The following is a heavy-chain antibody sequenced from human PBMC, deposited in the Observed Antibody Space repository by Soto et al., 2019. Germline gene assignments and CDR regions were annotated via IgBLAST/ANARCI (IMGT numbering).Heavy chain of an antibody. CDR1: GQSFSGHS. CDR2: INESGST. Sequence: QVQLQQWGAGLVKPSETLSLSCAVYGQSFSGHSWAWIRQPPGKGLEWIGEINESGSTYYNPSLKGRITISTDTSKKQFSLRLSSVSAADTAAYFCARGSGIVALPGELEDVNYDYWGQGTLVNVSS. J-gene: IGHJ4*02. V-gene: IGHV4-34*01. CDR3: ARGSGIVALPGELEDVNYDY. D-gene: IGHD1-1*01.